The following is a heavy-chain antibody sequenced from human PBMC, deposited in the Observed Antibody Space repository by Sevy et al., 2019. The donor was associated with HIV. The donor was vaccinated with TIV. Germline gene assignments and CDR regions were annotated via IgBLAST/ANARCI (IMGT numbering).Heavy chain of an antibody. CDR2: ISDDGSDK. CDR1: GFIFSRYG. J-gene: IGHJ6*02. Sequence: GGSLRLSCAAAGFIFSRYGMHWARQAPGKGLEWVAVISDDGSDKEYAESVKDRFTVTRDNSKDTVYLQMNSLRLEDTAVYYCANSRGRYEGSSWLYYYYVMDVWGQGTTVTVSS. V-gene: IGHV3-30*18. D-gene: IGHD6-13*01. CDR3: ANSRGRYEGSSWLYYYYVMDV.